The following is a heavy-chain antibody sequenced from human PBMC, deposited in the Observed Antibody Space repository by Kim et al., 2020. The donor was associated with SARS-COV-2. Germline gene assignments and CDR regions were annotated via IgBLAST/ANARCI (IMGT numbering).Heavy chain of an antibody. D-gene: IGHD3-22*01. J-gene: IGHJ4*02. CDR3: AKGGGFYYYDSSGYYDY. Sequence: GGSLRLSCAASGFTFSSYAMSWVRQAPGKGLEWVSAISGSGGSTYYADSVKGRFTISRDNSKNTLYLQMNSLRAEDTAVYYCAKGGGFYYYDSSGYYDYWGQGTLVTVSS. CDR1: GFTFSSYA. V-gene: IGHV3-23*01. CDR2: ISGSGGST.